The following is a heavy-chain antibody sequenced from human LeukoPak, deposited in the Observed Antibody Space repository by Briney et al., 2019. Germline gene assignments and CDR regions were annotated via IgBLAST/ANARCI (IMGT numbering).Heavy chain of an antibody. CDR1: GFTFTNYW. CDR2: IDIDGTGT. J-gene: IGHJ4*02. Sequence: PGGSLRLSCAASGFTFTNYWMHWVRQAPGKGLVWVSRIDIDGTGTSYADSVKGRFTISRDNAKNTVSLQMNSLKAEDTAVYYCGTVFDHWGPGILVTVPS. V-gene: IGHV3-74*01. CDR3: GTVFDH.